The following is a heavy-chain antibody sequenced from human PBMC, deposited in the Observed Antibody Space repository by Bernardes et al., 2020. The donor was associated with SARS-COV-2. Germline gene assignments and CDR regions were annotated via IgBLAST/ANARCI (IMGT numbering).Heavy chain of an antibody. Sequence: GESLKISCKGSGYSFTNYWIGWVRPMPGKGLEWMGIIYPGDSDTRYSPSFQGQVTISADKSFSTAYLQWSSLKASDTAMYYCARLTGVDIVASTLGDYWGQGSLVTVSS. CDR2: IYPGDSDT. J-gene: IGHJ4*02. CDR1: GYSFTNYW. V-gene: IGHV5-51*01. D-gene: IGHD5-12*01. CDR3: ARLTGVDIVASTLGDY.